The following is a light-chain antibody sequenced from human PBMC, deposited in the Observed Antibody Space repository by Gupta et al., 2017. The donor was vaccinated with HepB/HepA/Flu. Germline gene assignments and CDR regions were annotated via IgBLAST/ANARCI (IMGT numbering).Light chain of an antibody. CDR3: QQSVSPPLT. CDR2: AAS. V-gene: IGKV1-39*01. Sequence: DIQMTQSPASLSASIGDTVTITCRASQTISNYLNWYQQKPGKAPNLLIYAASTLRSGVPSRFSDSGSGTDFTLTISRLQPEDSSTYYCQQSVSPPLTFGGGTKVEIK. CDR1: QTISNY. J-gene: IGKJ4*01.